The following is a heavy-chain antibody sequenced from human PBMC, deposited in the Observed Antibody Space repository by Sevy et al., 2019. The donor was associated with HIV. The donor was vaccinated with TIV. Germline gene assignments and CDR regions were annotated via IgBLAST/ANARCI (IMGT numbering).Heavy chain of an antibody. J-gene: IGHJ4*02. V-gene: IGHV5-51*01. CDR3: ARRVYDSSGYPQYYFDY. Sequence: GESLKISCKGSGYKFTSYWIAWVRQMPGKGLEWMGIIYPDDSEIRDSPSLQGQVTISVDKSISTAYLQWTNLKASDTAMYVCARRVYDSSGYPQYYFDYWGQGTLVTVSS. CDR1: GYKFTSYW. D-gene: IGHD3-22*01. CDR2: IYPDDSEI.